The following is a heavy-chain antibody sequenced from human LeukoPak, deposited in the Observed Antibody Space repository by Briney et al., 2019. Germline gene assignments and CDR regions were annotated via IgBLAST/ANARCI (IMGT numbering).Heavy chain of an antibody. V-gene: IGHV3-7*01. J-gene: IGHJ4*02. CDR2: IKEDGSDT. CDR1: GFSFSTYW. Sequence: GGSLRLSCAASGFSFSTYWMSWVRQAPGKGLEWVANIKEDGSDTYYVDSVKGRFTISRDNAKDSLFLQMNSLRADDTAVYYCAKTGPPFDYGARETLSPVSS. CDR3: AKTGPPFDY.